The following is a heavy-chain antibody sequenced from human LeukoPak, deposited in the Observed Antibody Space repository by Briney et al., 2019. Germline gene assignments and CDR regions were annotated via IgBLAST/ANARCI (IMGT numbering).Heavy chain of an antibody. Sequence: PSETLSLTCTVSGGSISSSSYYWGWIRQPPGKGLEWIGSIYYSGSTYYNPSLKSRVTISVDTSKNQFSLKLSSVTAADTAVYYCARDRLGWDGYYYYYMDVWRKGTTVTVSS. V-gene: IGHV4-39*07. CDR2: IYYSGST. D-gene: IGHD3-16*01. J-gene: IGHJ6*03. CDR1: GGSISSSSYY. CDR3: ARDRLGWDGYYYYYMDV.